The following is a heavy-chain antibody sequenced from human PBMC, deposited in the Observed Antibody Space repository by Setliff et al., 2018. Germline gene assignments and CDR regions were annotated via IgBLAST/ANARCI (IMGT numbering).Heavy chain of an antibody. V-gene: IGHV1-18*01. CDR3: AGDEFRPITPYY. CDR2: IRASNDEI. D-gene: IGHD1-20*01. Sequence: GASVKVSCKTSGYTFTDYGISWVRQAPGQRFEWVGWIRASNDEIDYAQKFRGRVTMTTDTSTSTAYMEMRSLTSDDTAVYYCAGDEFRPITPYYCGQGTLVTVSS. J-gene: IGHJ4*02. CDR1: GYTFTDYG.